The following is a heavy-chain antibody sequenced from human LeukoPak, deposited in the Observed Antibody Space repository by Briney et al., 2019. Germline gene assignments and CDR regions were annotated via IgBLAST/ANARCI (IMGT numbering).Heavy chain of an antibody. CDR2: IWYDGSNK. CDR1: GFTFSSYG. J-gene: IGHJ4*02. CDR3: ARGAYSGSYYPNYFDY. V-gene: IGHV3-33*01. D-gene: IGHD1-26*01. Sequence: GGSLRLSCAASGFTFSSYGMHWVRQAPGEGLEWVAVIWYDGSNKYYADSVKGRFTISRDSSKNTLYLQMNSLRAEDTAVYYCARGAYSGSYYPNYFDYWGQGTLVTVSS.